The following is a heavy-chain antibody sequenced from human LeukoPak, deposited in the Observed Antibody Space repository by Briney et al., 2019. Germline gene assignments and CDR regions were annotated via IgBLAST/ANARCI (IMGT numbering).Heavy chain of an antibody. D-gene: IGHD3-10*01. CDR1: GASIRISNYF. V-gene: IGHV4-39*07. CDR3: ARGGYYGSGNDFRFDP. Sequence: SETLSLTCNVSGASIRISNYFWGWIRQPPGKGLEWIGNIHYSGTTYYNPSLKSRVTISVDTSKNHFSLKLSSVTAADTAVYYCARGGYYGSGNDFRFDPWGQGTLVTVSS. CDR2: IHYSGTT. J-gene: IGHJ5*02.